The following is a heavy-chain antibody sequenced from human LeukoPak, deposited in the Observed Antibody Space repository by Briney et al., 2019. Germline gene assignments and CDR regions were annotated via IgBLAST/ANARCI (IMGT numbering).Heavy chain of an antibody. J-gene: IGHJ4*02. CDR2: IYPGDSDT. D-gene: IGHD3-22*01. Sequence: GESLKISCKGSGYSFTSYWVGWVRQMPGKGLEWMGIIYPGDSDTRYSPSFQGQVTISADKSISTAYLQWSSLKASDTAMYYCARRQYYYDSSAYYLYYFDYWGQGTLVTVSS. V-gene: IGHV5-51*01. CDR1: GYSFTSYW. CDR3: ARRQYYYDSSAYYLYYFDY.